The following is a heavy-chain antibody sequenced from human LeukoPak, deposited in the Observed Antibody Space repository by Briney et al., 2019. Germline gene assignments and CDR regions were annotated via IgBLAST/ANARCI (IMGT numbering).Heavy chain of an antibody. Sequence: PAGGSLRLSCAASGFTVSSNYMSWVRQAPGKGLEWVSVIYSGGSTYYADSVKGRFTISRDNSKNTLYLQMNSLRAEDTAVYYCAKDLKGLYDYVRGSYAIDIWGHGILVTVSS. D-gene: IGHD3-16*01. CDR2: IYSGGST. CDR3: AKDLKGLYDYVRGSYAIDI. J-gene: IGHJ3*02. CDR1: GFTVSSNY. V-gene: IGHV3-53*01.